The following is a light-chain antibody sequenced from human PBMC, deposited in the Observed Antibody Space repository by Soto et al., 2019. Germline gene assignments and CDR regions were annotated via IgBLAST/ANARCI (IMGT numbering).Light chain of an antibody. Sequence: QSVLIQPRSVSGSPGQSVTISCTGTSSDVGGYNYVSWYQQHPGKAPKLMIYDVSKRPSGVPDRFSGSKSGNTASLTISGLQAEDEADYYCCSYAGSYTSKVFGGGTKVTVL. V-gene: IGLV2-11*01. CDR3: CSYAGSYTSKV. CDR2: DVS. CDR1: SSDVGGYNY. J-gene: IGLJ2*01.